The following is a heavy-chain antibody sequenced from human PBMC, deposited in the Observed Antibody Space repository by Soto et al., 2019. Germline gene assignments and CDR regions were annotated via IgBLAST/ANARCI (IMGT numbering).Heavy chain of an antibody. Sequence: GGSLRLSCSASGFTFSSYAMHWVRQAPGKGLEYVSAISSNGGSTYYADSVKGRFTISRDNSKNTLYLQMSSLRAEDTAVYYCVKGVLLWFGELDYWGQGTLVTVSS. CDR1: GFTFSSYA. J-gene: IGHJ4*02. CDR2: ISSNGGST. CDR3: VKGVLLWFGELDY. D-gene: IGHD3-10*01. V-gene: IGHV3-64D*09.